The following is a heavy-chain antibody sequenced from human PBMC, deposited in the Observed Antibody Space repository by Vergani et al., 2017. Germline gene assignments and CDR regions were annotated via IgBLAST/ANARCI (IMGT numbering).Heavy chain of an antibody. CDR3: ATPVGYCSSTSCPTGDY. J-gene: IGHJ4*02. Sequence: EVQLLESGGGLVQPGGSLRLSCAASGFTFSSYAMSWVRQAPGKGLEWVSAISGSGGSTYYADSVKGRFTISRDNSKNTLYLQMNSLRAEDTAVYYCATPVGYCSSTSCPTGDYWGQGTLVTVSS. V-gene: IGHV3-23*01. CDR2: ISGSGGST. CDR1: GFTFSSYA. D-gene: IGHD2-2*01.